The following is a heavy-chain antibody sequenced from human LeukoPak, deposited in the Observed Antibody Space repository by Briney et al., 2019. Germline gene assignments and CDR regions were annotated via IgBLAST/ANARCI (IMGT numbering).Heavy chain of an antibody. CDR3: TSLPPGQGATASKDY. CDR1: GFTFSSYS. CDR2: ISSSSYI. Sequence: PGGSLRLSCAASGFTFSSYSMNWVRQAPGKGLEWVSSISSSSYIYYADSVKGRFTISRDNAKNSLYLQMNSLRAEDTAVYYCTSLPPGQGATASKDYWGQGTLVTVSS. V-gene: IGHV3-21*01. D-gene: IGHD1-26*01. J-gene: IGHJ4*02.